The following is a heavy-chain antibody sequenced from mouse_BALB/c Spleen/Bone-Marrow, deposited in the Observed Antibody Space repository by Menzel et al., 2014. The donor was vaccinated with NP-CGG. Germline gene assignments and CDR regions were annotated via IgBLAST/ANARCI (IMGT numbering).Heavy chain of an antibody. Sequence: EVKLQESGAELVKPGASVKLSCTASDFNFKDTYMHWVNQRPEQGLEWIGRIDPANGNTKYDPKFQGKATITADTSSNTAYLQLSSLTSEDTAVYYCASYYYGRYFDVWGAGTTVTVSS. CDR2: IDPANGNT. CDR1: DFNFKDTY. CDR3: ASYYYGRYFDV. V-gene: IGHV14-3*02. D-gene: IGHD1-1*01. J-gene: IGHJ1*01.